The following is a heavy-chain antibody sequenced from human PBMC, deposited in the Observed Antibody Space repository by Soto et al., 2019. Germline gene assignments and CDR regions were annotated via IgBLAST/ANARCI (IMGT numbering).Heavy chain of an antibody. Sequence: ASVKVSCKASGYTFTSYDINWVRQATGQGLEWMVWMNPNSGNTGYAQKFQGRVTMTRNTSISTAYMELSSLRSEDTAVYYCARAVMRYFLWFDPWGQGTLVTVSS. V-gene: IGHV1-8*01. CDR3: ARAVMRYFLWFDP. CDR2: MNPNSGNT. J-gene: IGHJ5*02. D-gene: IGHD3-9*01. CDR1: GYTFTSYD.